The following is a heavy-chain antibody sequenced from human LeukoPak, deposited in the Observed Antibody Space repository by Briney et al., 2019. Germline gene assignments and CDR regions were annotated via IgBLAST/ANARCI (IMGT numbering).Heavy chain of an antibody. CDR3: ARLVGYYYDSSGYYVGRTNWFDP. Sequence: GESLKISCKGSGYSFTSYWIGWVRRMPGKGLEWMGIIYPGDSDTRYSPSFQGQVTISADKSISTAYLQWSSLKASDTAMYYCARLVGYYYDSSGYYVGRTNWFDPWGQGTLVTVSS. J-gene: IGHJ5*02. CDR1: GYSFTSYW. D-gene: IGHD3-22*01. CDR2: IYPGDSDT. V-gene: IGHV5-51*01.